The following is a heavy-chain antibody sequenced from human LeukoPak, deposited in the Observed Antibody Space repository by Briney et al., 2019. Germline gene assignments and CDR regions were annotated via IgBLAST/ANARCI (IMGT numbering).Heavy chain of an antibody. V-gene: IGHV5-51*01. CDR3: ATSESQTRFDY. Sequence: GESLKISCKGSGYSFTTYWIGWVRQMPGKGLEWIGIIFPGDSDTTYSPSLQGQVTISADKSINTAYLQWSSLRASDTAMYYCATSESQTRFDYWGQGTRVTVSS. D-gene: IGHD1/OR15-1a*01. J-gene: IGHJ4*02. CDR2: IFPGDSDT. CDR1: GYSFTTYW.